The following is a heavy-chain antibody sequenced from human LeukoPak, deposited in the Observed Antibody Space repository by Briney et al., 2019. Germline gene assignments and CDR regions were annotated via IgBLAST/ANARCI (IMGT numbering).Heavy chain of an antibody. J-gene: IGHJ6*03. V-gene: IGHV1-46*01. CDR3: ARDREQLGHYYYMDV. Sequence: ASVKVSCKASGYTFTSYYMHWVRQAPGQGLEWMGIINPSGGSTSYAQKFQGRVTMTRDTSTSTVYMELGSLRSEDTAVYYCARDREQLGHYYYMDVWGKGTTVTVSS. D-gene: IGHD6-6*01. CDR1: GYTFTSYY. CDR2: INPSGGST.